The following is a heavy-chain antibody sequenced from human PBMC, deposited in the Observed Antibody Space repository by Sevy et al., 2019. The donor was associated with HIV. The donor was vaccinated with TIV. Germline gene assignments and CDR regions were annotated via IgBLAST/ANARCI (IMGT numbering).Heavy chain of an antibody. CDR3: AKHLAYCGGDCYPPLYYFDY. Sequence: GGSLRLSCAASGFTFSNYAMSWVRQAPGKGLEWVSAISGSGYSTYYADSVKGRFTISRDKSKNTLYLQINSLRAEDTAVYYCAKHLAYCGGDCYPPLYYFDYWGQGTLVTVSS. J-gene: IGHJ4*02. CDR2: ISGSGYST. D-gene: IGHD2-21*02. CDR1: GFTFSNYA. V-gene: IGHV3-23*01.